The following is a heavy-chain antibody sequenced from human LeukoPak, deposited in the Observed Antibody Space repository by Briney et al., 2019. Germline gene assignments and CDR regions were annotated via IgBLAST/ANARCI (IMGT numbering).Heavy chain of an antibody. Sequence: GGSLRLSCAASGFTFSDYYMSWIRQAPGKGLEWVSYISSSGSTIYYADSVKGRFTISRDNAKSSLYLQMNSLRAEDTAVYYCAREVGYYYDSSGYLDYWGQGTLVTVSS. CDR2: ISSSGSTI. D-gene: IGHD3-22*01. J-gene: IGHJ4*02. CDR1: GFTFSDYY. V-gene: IGHV3-11*01. CDR3: AREVGYYYDSSGYLDY.